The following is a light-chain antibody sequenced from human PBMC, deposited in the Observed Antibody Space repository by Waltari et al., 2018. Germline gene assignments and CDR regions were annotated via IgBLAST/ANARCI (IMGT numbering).Light chain of an antibody. V-gene: IGKV1-5*03. CDR3: QQYYTAPYT. CDR1: QSISSW. J-gene: IGKJ2*01. CDR2: KAS. Sequence: DIQVTQSPSTLSASLGDRFTITCRASQSISSWLAWYQQKPGKAPKILIKKASSLESGVPSRFTGSGSGTEFTLTISSLQAEDVAVYYCQQYYTAPYTFGQGTKLEIK.